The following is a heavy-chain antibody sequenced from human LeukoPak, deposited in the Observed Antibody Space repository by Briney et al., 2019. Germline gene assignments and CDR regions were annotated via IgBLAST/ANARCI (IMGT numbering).Heavy chain of an antibody. CDR2: ISAYNGNT. D-gene: IGHD4-17*01. J-gene: IGHJ3*02. CDR1: GYTFTGYY. V-gene: IGHV1-18*04. CDR3: SRRTVTTADDAFDI. Sequence: ASVKVSCKASGYTFTGYYMHWVRQAPGQGLEWMGWISAYNGNTNYAQKLQGRVTMTTDTSTSTAYMELRSLRSDDTAVYYCSRRTVTTADDAFDIWGQGTMVTVSS.